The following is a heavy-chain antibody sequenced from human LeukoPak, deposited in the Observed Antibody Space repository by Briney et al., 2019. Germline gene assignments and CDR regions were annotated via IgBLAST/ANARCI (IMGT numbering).Heavy chain of an antibody. CDR1: GFTFSTYS. V-gene: IGHV3-7*01. J-gene: IGHJ4*02. CDR3: ATSTRGRWSYFDY. Sequence: GGSLRLSCAASGFTFSTYSMNWVRQAPGKGLEWVANIKQDGSEKYYLDSVKGRFTISRDNAKNSLYLQMNSLRAEDTAVYYCATSTRGRWSYFDYWGQGTLVTVSS. CDR2: IKQDGSEK. D-gene: IGHD3-16*01.